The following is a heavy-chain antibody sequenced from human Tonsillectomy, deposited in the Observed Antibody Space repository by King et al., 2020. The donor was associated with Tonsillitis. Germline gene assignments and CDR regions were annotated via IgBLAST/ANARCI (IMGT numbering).Heavy chain of an antibody. Sequence: LQLQESGPGLVKPSETLSLTCTVSGGSISTTSYYWGWIRQPPGKGLEWIGNIYYSGSTYYNPSLKSRVTISVDTSKNQFSLKLSSVTAADTAAYYCARLRQHLARLYFDYWGQGTLVTVSS. CDR1: GGSISTTSYY. CDR3: ARLRQHLARLYFDY. V-gene: IGHV4-39*07. D-gene: IGHD6-13*01. CDR2: IYYSGST. J-gene: IGHJ4*02.